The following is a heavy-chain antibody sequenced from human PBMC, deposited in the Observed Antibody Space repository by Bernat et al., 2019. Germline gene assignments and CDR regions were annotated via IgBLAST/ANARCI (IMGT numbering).Heavy chain of an antibody. CDR3: ARESSSSTSCYPVGWFDP. Sequence: QVQLVQSGAEVKKPGSSVKVSCKASGRTFSSYEISWVRQAPGQGHEWMGRIIPILGIANYAKKFQGRVTITADKSTSTAYMELSSLRSEDTTVYYCARESSSSTSCYPVGWFDPWDQGPLVTVSS. CDR2: IIPILGIA. CDR1: GRTFSSYE. D-gene: IGHD2-2*01. V-gene: IGHV1-69*04. J-gene: IGHJ5*02.